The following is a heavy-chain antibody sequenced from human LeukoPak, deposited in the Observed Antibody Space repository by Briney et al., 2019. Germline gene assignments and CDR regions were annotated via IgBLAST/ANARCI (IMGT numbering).Heavy chain of an antibody. V-gene: IGHV4-59*01. CDR3: ARGGNYWPQWWFDP. J-gene: IGHJ5*02. CDR2: IHYTGST. CDR1: GGSISSYY. D-gene: IGHD1-26*01. Sequence: PSETLPLTCTVSGGSISSYYWSWIRQSPGKGLECIGYIHYTGSTSYNPSLKSRVTMSLDASKNQFSLELNSVTPADTAVYYCARGGNYWPQWWFDPWGRGTLVSVSS.